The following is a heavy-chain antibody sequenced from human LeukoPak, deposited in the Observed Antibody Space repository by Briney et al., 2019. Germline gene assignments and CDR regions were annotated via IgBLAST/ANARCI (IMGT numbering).Heavy chain of an antibody. CDR1: GGSISGYS. CDR3: ARGHLGLSP. Sequence: SETLSPTCTVSGGSISGYSWTWVRQPPGQGLEWIGYFHNSRTTSYNPSLTGRVIISVDTAMDQISLKLNSVTAADTAVYYCARGHLGLSPWGQGTLVTVSS. V-gene: IGHV4-59*01. CDR2: FHNSRTT. D-gene: IGHD3-10*01. J-gene: IGHJ5*02.